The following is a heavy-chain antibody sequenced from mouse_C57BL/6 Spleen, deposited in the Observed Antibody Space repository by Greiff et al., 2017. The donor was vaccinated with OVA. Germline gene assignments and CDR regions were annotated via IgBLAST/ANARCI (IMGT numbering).Heavy chain of an antibody. Sequence: DVMLVQSGGGLVQPGGSLKLSCAASGFTFSDYYMYWVRQTPEQRLEWVAYISNGSGCTYYPDNVKGRFNITRDNAKNTLYLQMSRLKSEDKAMYFCAREVYYFGSRDFDYWGQGTTLTVSS. V-gene: IGHV5-12*01. CDR3: AREVYYFGSRDFDY. J-gene: IGHJ2*01. CDR2: ISNGSGCT. D-gene: IGHD1-1*01. CDR1: GFTFSDYY.